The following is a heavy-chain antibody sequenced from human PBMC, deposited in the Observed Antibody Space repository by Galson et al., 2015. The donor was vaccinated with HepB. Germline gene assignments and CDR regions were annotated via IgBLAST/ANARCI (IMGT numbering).Heavy chain of an antibody. CDR1: GFTFSSYG. Sequence: SLRLSCAASGFTFSSYGMHWVRQAPGKGLEWVAVIWYDGSNKYYADSVKGRFTISRDNSKNTLYLQMNSLRAEDTAVYYCARDGDGVGVTQGWFDPWGQGTLVTVSS. J-gene: IGHJ5*02. V-gene: IGHV3-33*01. CDR2: IWYDGSNK. CDR3: ARDGDGVGVTQGWFDP. D-gene: IGHD2-21*02.